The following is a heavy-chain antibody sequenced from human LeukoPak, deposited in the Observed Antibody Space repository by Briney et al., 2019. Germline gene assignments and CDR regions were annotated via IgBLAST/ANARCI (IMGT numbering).Heavy chain of an antibody. J-gene: IGHJ4*02. Sequence: GGSLRLSCAASGFTFSSYAMSWVRQAPGKGLEWVSAISGSGGSTYYADSVKGRFTISRDNSKNTLYLQMNSLRAEDTAVYYCAKAGSRMYSGGYYSVYYFDYWGQGTLVTVSS. CDR1: GFTFSSYA. CDR3: AKAGSRMYSGGYYSVYYFDY. V-gene: IGHV3-23*01. CDR2: ISGSGGST. D-gene: IGHD1-26*01.